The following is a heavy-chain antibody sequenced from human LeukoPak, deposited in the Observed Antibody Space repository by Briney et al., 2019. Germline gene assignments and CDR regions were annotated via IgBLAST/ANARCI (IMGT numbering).Heavy chain of an antibody. V-gene: IGHV3-23*01. CDR3: ARESKAGAVPLDC. Sequence: PGGSLRLSCAASGFTLSSYDMSWVRQAPGKGLEWVSGLSGSGTNTYYADSVKGRFTISRDNSQNTLYLQMDSLRAGDTAVYYWARESKAGAVPLDCWAQETLVTV. CDR2: LSGSGTNT. CDR1: GFTLSSYD. J-gene: IGHJ4*02. D-gene: IGHD3-10*01.